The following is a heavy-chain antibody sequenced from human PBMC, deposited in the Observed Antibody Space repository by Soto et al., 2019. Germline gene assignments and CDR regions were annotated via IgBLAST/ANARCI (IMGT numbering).Heavy chain of an antibody. J-gene: IGHJ5*02. CDR2: IYSGGST. V-gene: IGHV4-4*07. CDR3: ARENSYHFDP. CDR1: GDSISGYH. D-gene: IGHD5-18*01. Sequence: QVQLQESGPGLVKPSETPSLTCTVSGDSISGYHWSWIRQPAGKGLEWIGRIYSGGSTNYNPSLKSRVTMSVDTSKNQFSLNLNSVTAADTAVYYCARENSYHFDPWGQGTLVTVSS.